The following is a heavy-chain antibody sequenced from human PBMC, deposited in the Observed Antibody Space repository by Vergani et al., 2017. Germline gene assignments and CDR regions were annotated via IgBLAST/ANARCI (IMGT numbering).Heavy chain of an antibody. D-gene: IGHD3-9*01. Sequence: QVQLQESGPGLVKPSETLSLTCAVSGFSIDNGYYWAWIRQPPGKGLEWIGSIYRTGRTHFNPSLKSRVTISVDTSNNHFSLRLNSLTAADTAVYYCARRSGIVYDIVSGTQYFFDFWGQGTLVTGSS. CDR1: GFSIDNGYY. CDR2: IYRTGRT. V-gene: IGHV4-38-2*01. CDR3: ARRSGIVYDIVSGTQYFFDF. J-gene: IGHJ4*02.